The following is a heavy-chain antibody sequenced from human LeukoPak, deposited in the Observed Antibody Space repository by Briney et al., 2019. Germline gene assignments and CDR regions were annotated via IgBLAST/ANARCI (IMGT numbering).Heavy chain of an antibody. Sequence: SETLSLTCTVSGGSISSGGYYWSWIRQHPGKGLEWIGYIHYSGSTYYNPSLKSRVTISVDTSKNQFSLKLSSVTAADTAVYYCARDRPYYYDSSGYHDAFDIWGQGTMVTVSS. CDR3: ARDRPYYYDSSGYHDAFDI. CDR2: IHYSGST. CDR1: GGSISSGGYY. V-gene: IGHV4-31*03. J-gene: IGHJ3*02. D-gene: IGHD3-22*01.